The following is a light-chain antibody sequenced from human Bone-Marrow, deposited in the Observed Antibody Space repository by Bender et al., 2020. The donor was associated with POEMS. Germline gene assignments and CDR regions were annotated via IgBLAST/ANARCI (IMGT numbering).Light chain of an antibody. V-gene: IGLV1-44*01. CDR3: AVWDDSLNGWV. CDR2: SSH. J-gene: IGLJ3*02. CDR1: SSNIGSNY. Sequence: QSVLTQPPSASGTPGQRVTISCFGRSSNIGSNYVYWYQHLPGTAPKLLIYSSHRRPSEVPDRFSGSRSGTSASLAISGLQSEDEADYYCAVWDDSLNGWVFGGGTKLTVL.